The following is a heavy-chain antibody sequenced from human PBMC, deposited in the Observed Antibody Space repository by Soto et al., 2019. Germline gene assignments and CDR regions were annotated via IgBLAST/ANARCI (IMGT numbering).Heavy chain of an antibody. J-gene: IGHJ6*02. Sequence: QVQLMQSGAEVKKPGASVKVSCKASGYTFTSYDINWLRQATGQGLEWMGWINPNSGNTGYAQKFQGRVTMTRNTSMSTAYVELSRLRAEDTAVYYCAREKTSYGMDVWGQGTKVTVSS. CDR2: INPNSGNT. CDR3: AREKTSYGMDV. CDR1: GYTFTSYD. V-gene: IGHV1-8*01.